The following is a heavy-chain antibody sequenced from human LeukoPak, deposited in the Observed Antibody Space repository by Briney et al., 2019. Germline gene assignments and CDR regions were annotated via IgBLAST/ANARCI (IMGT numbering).Heavy chain of an antibody. D-gene: IGHD6-19*01. V-gene: IGHV1-2*02. CDR3: ARRGAVPVEYLQY. Sequence: ASVKVSCKASGYTFTGYYIHWVRQAPGRGREWMGWINPNSGGTNYAQKFQGRVTITRDTSTSTAYMELSGLESDDTAVYYCARRGAVPVEYLQYWGQGTLVTVSS. J-gene: IGHJ1*01. CDR1: GYTFTGYY. CDR2: INPNSGGT.